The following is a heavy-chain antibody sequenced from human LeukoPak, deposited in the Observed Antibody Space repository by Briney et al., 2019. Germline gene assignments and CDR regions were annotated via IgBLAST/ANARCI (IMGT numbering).Heavy chain of an antibody. CDR3: ARPLMYYYGSETYFWFDP. CDR1: GFTFTTYW. D-gene: IGHD3-10*01. CDR2: IKQDGSEK. V-gene: IGHV3-7*01. J-gene: IGHJ5*02. Sequence: GGSLRLSCAASGFTFTTYWMGWVRQAPGKGLEWVANIKQDGSEKYYVDSVKGRFAISRDNAKNSLYLQMNSLRAEDTAMYYCARPLMYYYGSETYFWFDPWGQGTLVTVSS.